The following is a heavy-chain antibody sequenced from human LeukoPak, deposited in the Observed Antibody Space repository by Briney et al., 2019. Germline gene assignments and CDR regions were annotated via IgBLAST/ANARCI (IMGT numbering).Heavy chain of an antibody. V-gene: IGHV4-34*01. CDR2: INHSGNT. Sequence: SETLSLTCAVYGGSFSGYYWSWIRQPPGKGLEWIGEINHSGNTNYNPSLKSRVTISVDTSKNQFSLKLSSVTAADTAVYYCALGYCSGGSCYSDAFDIWGQGTMVTVSS. CDR1: GGSFSGYY. CDR3: ALGYCSGGSCYSDAFDI. J-gene: IGHJ3*02. D-gene: IGHD2-15*01.